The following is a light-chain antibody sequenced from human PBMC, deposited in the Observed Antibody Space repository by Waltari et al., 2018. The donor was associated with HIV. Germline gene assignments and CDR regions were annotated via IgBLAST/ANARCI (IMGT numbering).Light chain of an antibody. CDR2: LGS. J-gene: IGKJ4*01. Sequence: EIVMTQSPLSLPVTPGEPASFSCRSSQSLLHSNGYNYLDWYLQRPGQSPQLLIYLGSTRASGVPERFSGSGSGTDFTLTISRVEAEDVGVYYCMQPLQLPLTFGGGTKVEIK. CDR1: QSLLHSNGYNY. CDR3: MQPLQLPLT. V-gene: IGKV2-28*01.